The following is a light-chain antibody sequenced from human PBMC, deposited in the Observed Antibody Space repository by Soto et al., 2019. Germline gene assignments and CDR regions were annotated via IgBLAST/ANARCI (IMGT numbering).Light chain of an antibody. V-gene: IGKV3-15*01. CDR3: QQYNNWPLLT. CDR2: GAS. Sequence: EIIVTQSPATLSVSPGERATLSCRASRSVNNNLAWYQQKPGQAPRLLIYGASTRATGIPARFGGSGYGTEFTLTISSLQSEDFAIYYCQQYNNWPLLTFSGGTKVEIK. J-gene: IGKJ4*01. CDR1: RSVNNN.